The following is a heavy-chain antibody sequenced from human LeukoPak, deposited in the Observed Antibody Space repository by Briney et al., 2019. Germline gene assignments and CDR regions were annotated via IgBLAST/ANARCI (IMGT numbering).Heavy chain of an antibody. CDR3: AKRGVVIRVILVGFHKEAYYFDS. CDR2: IDMGAST. J-gene: IGHJ4*02. Sequence: PGGSLRLSCAASGLAVSSNYMSWVRQAPGKGLEWVSFIDMGASTYYADAVKGRFTFSRDISKNTLSLQMNSLRAEDTAVYFCAKRGVVIRVILVGFHKEAYYFDSWGQGALVTVSS. CDR1: GLAVSSNY. D-gene: IGHD3-22*01. V-gene: IGHV3-66*01.